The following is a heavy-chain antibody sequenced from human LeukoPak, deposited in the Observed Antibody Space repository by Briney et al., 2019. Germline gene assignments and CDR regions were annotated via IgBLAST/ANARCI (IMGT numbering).Heavy chain of an antibody. CDR3: ASITMVRGVMTLDY. Sequence: SETLSLTCTVSGGSISSYYWGWIRQPPGKGLEWIGSIYYSGSTYYNPSLKSRVTISVDTSKNQFSLKLSSVTAADTAVYYCASITMVRGVMTLDYWGQGTLVTVSS. D-gene: IGHD3-10*01. CDR1: GGSISSYY. V-gene: IGHV4-39*01. CDR2: IYYSGST. J-gene: IGHJ4*02.